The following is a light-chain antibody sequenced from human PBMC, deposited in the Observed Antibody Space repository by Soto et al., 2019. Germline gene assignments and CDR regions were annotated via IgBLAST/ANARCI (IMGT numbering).Light chain of an antibody. CDR2: GAF. V-gene: IGKV3-11*01. J-gene: IGKJ5*01. Sequence: EIVLTQSPATLSFSPGERATLSCRASPSVTNFLAWYQQKPGQAPRLLIYGAFNRATGIPARFSGSGSGTDFTPTISSLEPEDSAIYYCQQRNIWPPVTFGQGTRLEI. CDR1: PSVTNF. CDR3: QQRNIWPPVT.